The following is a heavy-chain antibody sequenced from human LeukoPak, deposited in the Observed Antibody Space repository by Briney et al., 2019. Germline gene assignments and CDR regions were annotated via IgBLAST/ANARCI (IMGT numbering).Heavy chain of an antibody. Sequence: SETLSLTCAVYGGSFSGYYWSWIRQPPGKGLEWIGEINHSGSTNYNPSLKSRVTISVDTSKNQFSPKLSSVTAGDTAVYYCARGPRAMVRGVIITSPYYYGMDVWGQGTTVTVSS. CDR2: INHSGST. J-gene: IGHJ6*02. V-gene: IGHV4-34*01. CDR1: GGSFSGYY. CDR3: ARGPRAMVRGVIITSPYYYGMDV. D-gene: IGHD3-10*01.